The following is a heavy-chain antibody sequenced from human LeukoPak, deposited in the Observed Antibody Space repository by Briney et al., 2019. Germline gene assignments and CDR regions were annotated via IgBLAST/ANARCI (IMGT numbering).Heavy chain of an antibody. D-gene: IGHD6-13*01. CDR2: INPSGGST. J-gene: IGHJ5*02. CDR3: ARLRGPAAAMDP. CDR1: GYTFTSYD. V-gene: IGHV1-46*01. Sequence: GASVKVSCKASGYTFTSYDINWVRQAPGQGLEWMGIINPSGGSTSYAQKFQGRVTMTRDTSTSTVYMELSSLRSEDTAVYYCARLRGPAAAMDPWGQGTLVTVSS.